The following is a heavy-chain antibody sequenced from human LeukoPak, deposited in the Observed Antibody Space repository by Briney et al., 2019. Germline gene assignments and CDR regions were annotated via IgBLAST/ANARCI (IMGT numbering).Heavy chain of an antibody. CDR2: ISGSGGST. CDR3: VKEGNVDIVATILGLFDY. Sequence: GGSLRLSCAASGFTFSNYAMSWVRQAPGKGLEWVSGISGSGGSTYYADSVKGRFTISRDNSKNTLYLQMSSLRAEDTAVYYCVKEGNVDIVATILGLFDYWGQGTLVTVSS. CDR1: GFTFSNYA. V-gene: IGHV3-23*01. J-gene: IGHJ4*02. D-gene: IGHD5-12*01.